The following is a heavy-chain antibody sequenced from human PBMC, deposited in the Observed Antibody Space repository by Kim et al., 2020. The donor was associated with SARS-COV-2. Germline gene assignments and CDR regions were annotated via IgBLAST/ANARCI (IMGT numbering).Heavy chain of an antibody. Sequence: ASVKVSCKASGYTFTSYGISWVRQAPGQGLEWMGWISAYNGNTNYAQKLQGRVTMTTDTSTSTAYMELRSLRSDDTAVYYCARVVPYCSSTSCYVDGMDVWGQGTTVTVSS. V-gene: IGHV1-18*01. CDR3: ARVVPYCSSTSCYVDGMDV. D-gene: IGHD2-2*01. CDR1: GYTFTSYG. J-gene: IGHJ6*02. CDR2: ISAYNGNT.